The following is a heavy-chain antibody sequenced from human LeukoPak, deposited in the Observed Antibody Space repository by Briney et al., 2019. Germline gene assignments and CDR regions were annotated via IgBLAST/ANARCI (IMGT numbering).Heavy chain of an antibody. V-gene: IGHV3-33*01. CDR3: ARDGVPAASTYTWFDP. CDR2: IWYDGSNK. Sequence: PGRSLRLSCAASGFTFSSYGMHWVRQAPGKGLEGVAVIWYDGSNKYYADSVKGRFTISRDNSKNQLYLQMNSLRAEDTAVYSCARDGVPAASTYTWFDPWGQGTLVTVSS. J-gene: IGHJ5*02. CDR1: GFTFSSYG. D-gene: IGHD2-2*01.